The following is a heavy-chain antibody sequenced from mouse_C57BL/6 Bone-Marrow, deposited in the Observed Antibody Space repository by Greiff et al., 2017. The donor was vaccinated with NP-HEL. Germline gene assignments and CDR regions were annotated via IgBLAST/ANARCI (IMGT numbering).Heavy chain of an antibody. Sequence: EVKLMESGGGLVKPGGSLKLSCAASGFTFSDYGMHWVRQAPEKGLEWVAYISSGSSTIYYADTVKGRFTISRDNAKNTLFLQMTSLRSEDTAMYYCASGWLLFDYWGQGTTLTVSS. D-gene: IGHD2-3*01. J-gene: IGHJ2*01. CDR1: GFTFSDYG. V-gene: IGHV5-17*01. CDR2: ISSGSSTI. CDR3: ASGWLLFDY.